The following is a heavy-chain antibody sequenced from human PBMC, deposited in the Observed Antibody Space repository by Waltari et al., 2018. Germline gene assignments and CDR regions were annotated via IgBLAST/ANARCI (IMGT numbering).Heavy chain of an antibody. CDR2: IKNRAHHYTT. J-gene: IGHJ4*02. CDR3: AQYYVGF. CDR1: GFAFSDHF. D-gene: IGHD1-26*01. V-gene: IGHV3-72*01. Sequence: ELQLVESGGDLFQPGGSLRPSGAASGFAFSDHFMDWVRPAPGKGLEWVGRIKNRAHHYTTEYAASVRGRFNISRDDSKNLLYLQMNSLTTMDTAVYYCAQYYVGFWGPGSVVTVSS.